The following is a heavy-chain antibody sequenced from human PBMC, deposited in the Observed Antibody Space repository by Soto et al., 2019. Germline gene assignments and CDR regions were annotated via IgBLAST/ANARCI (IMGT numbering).Heavy chain of an antibody. CDR3: ARCITIFGVVIIETYYYYGMDV. D-gene: IGHD3-3*01. J-gene: IGHJ6*02. Sequence: LRLSCAASGFTFSSYWMSWVRQAPGKGLEWVANIKQDGSEKYYVDSVKGRFTISRDNAKNSLYLQMNSLRAEDTAVYYCARCITIFGVVIIETYYYYGMDVWGQGTTVTVSS. CDR1: GFTFSSYW. CDR2: IKQDGSEK. V-gene: IGHV3-7*01.